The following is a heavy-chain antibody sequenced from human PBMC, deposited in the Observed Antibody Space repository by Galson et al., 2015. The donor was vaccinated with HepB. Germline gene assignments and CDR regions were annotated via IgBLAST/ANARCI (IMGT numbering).Heavy chain of an antibody. CDR3: TKDFGVVTAALGY. J-gene: IGHJ4*02. V-gene: IGHV3-9*01. Sequence: SLRLSCAASGFNFDDYAMHWVRQGPGKGLEWVAGIRRDGDNDGYADSVKGRFTISRDSAKHSLYLQMNSLRPEDTAVYYCTKDFGVVTAALGYWGQGTLVTVSS. D-gene: IGHD2-21*02. CDR2: IRRDGDND. CDR1: GFNFDDYA.